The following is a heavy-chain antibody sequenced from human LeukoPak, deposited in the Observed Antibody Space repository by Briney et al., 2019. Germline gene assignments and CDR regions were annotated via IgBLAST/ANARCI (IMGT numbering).Heavy chain of an antibody. Sequence: GGSLRLSCAASGFTFSSYAMSWVRQAPGKGLEWVSAISGSGGSTYYADSVKGRFTISRDNSKDTLYLQINGLRAEDTAVYYCAKDHLPGIVVADRDYWGQGTLVTVSS. D-gene: IGHD6-19*01. CDR3: AKDHLPGIVVADRDY. J-gene: IGHJ4*02. CDR2: ISGSGGST. CDR1: GFTFSSYA. V-gene: IGHV3-23*01.